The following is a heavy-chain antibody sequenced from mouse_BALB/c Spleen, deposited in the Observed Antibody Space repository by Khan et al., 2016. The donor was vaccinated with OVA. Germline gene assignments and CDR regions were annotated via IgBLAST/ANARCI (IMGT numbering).Heavy chain of an antibody. CDR3: ARWFDGYAALYAMDY. CDR1: GFSLTTYG. D-gene: IGHD2-3*01. Sequence: VQLQESGPGLVAPSQSLSITCTVSGFSLTTYGVHWVRQPPGKGLEWLVVIWSDGSTNYNSVLKYRLSISKDNSKSQVVLKMNSLQTDDTAMYYCARWFDGYAALYAMDYWGQGTSVTVSS. V-gene: IGHV2-6*02. J-gene: IGHJ4*01. CDR2: IWSDGST.